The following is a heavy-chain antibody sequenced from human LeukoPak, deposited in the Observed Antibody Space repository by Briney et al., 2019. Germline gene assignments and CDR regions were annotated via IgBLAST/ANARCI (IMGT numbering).Heavy chain of an antibody. CDR3: AGAPPKQLIHLY. CDR2: VIPIFSTT. J-gene: IGHJ4*02. D-gene: IGHD6-13*01. Sequence: SVKVSCEASGGTFNSYAISWVRQAPGQGLEWMGAVIPIFSTTNYAQKFQGRVAITTDESTNTAYMELTSLKSEDTAVYYSAGAPPKQLIHLYWGQGTLVTVSS. V-gene: IGHV1-69*05. CDR1: GGTFNSYA.